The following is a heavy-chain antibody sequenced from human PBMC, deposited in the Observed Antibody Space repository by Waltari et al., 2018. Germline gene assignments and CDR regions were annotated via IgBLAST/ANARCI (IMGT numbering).Heavy chain of an antibody. J-gene: IGHJ4*02. CDR1: GFAFSSYW. CDR2: SDGDGSGT. D-gene: IGHD5-18*01. V-gene: IGHV3-74*01. Sequence: VRLEESGGGLVQPGGSLRLSCAASGFAFSSYWMHWVRQAPGKGLVVVSRSDGDGSGTTYADSVMGRFTISRDNAKNTVYLEMNSLRAEDTAVYYCSRSPAGYSRSDYWGQGTLVTVSS. CDR3: SRSPAGYSRSDY.